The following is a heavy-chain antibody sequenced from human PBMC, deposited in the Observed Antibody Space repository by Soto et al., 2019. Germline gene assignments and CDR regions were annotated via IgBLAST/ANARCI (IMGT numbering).Heavy chain of an antibody. CDR1: GFSLSTSGVA. CDR3: AHSPYSRTSKGAFDI. V-gene: IGHV2-5*02. CDR2: IFWDDDK. D-gene: IGHD6-13*01. Sequence: SGPTLVNPTQTLTLTCTFSGFSLSTSGVAVGWIRQAPGKALEWLAIIFWDDDKRYSPSLKSRLTITKDISKNQVVLTMTNMAPVDTTTYYCAHSPYSRTSKGAFDIWCQGTMVTV. J-gene: IGHJ3*02.